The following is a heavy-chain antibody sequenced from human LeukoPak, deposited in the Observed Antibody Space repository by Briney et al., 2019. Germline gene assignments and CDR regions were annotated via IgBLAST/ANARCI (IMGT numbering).Heavy chain of an antibody. CDR2: ISGSGGST. V-gene: IGHV3-23*01. J-gene: IGHJ4*02. CDR3: AKGLSLYYDSSGYLFDY. Sequence: GGSLRLSCAASGFTFSSYAMSWVRQAPGKGLEWVSAISGSGGSTYYADSVKGRFAISRDNSKNTLYLQMNSLRAEDTAVYYCAKGLSLYYDSSGYLFDYWGQGTLVTVSS. CDR1: GFTFSSYA. D-gene: IGHD3-22*01.